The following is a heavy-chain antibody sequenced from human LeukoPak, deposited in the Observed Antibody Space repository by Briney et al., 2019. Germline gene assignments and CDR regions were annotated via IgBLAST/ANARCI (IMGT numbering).Heavy chain of an antibody. CDR3: ARGGGSYGAWFDP. CDR1: GYTFTGYY. Sequence: ASVKVSCKASGYTFTGYYMHWVRQAPGQGLEWMGWVNPNSGGTNYAQKSQGRVTMTRDTSISTAYMELSRLRSDDTAVYYCARGGGSYGAWFDPWGQGTLVTVSS. D-gene: IGHD1-26*01. CDR2: VNPNSGGT. J-gene: IGHJ5*02. V-gene: IGHV1-2*02.